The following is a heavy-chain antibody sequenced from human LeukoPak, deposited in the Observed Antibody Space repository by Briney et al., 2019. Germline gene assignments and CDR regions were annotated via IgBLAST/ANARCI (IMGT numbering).Heavy chain of an antibody. V-gene: IGHV5-51*01. J-gene: IGHJ4*02. CDR2: IYPGDSDT. D-gene: IGHD4-17*01. CDR1: GYSFTNYW. CDR3: ARSETTVTTLGY. Sequence: GESLKISCKGSGYSFTNYWIGWVRQMSGKGLEWMGIIYPGDSDTRYSPSFQGQVNLSADQSISTAYMQWSSLKASDTAVYYCARSETTVTTLGYWGQRTLVTVSS.